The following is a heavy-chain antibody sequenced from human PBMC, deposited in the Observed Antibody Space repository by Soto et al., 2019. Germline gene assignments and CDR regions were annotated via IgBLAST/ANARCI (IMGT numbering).Heavy chain of an antibody. D-gene: IGHD5-18*01. CDR1: GFTFSSYA. Sequence: GGSLRLSCAASGFTFSSYAMSWVRQAPGKGLEWVSAISGSGGSTYYTDSVKGRFTISRDNSKNTLYLQMNSLRAEDTAVYYCAKDPNSYGYGYSDYWGQGTLVTVSS. J-gene: IGHJ4*02. CDR2: ISGSGGST. CDR3: AKDPNSYGYGYSDY. V-gene: IGHV3-23*01.